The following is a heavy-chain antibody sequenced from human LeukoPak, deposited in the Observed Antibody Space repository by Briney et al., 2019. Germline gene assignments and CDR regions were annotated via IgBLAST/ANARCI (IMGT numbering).Heavy chain of an antibody. CDR2: IYSSGST. Sequence: SETLSLTCTVSGGSISSYYWCWIRQPPGKGLEWIAFIYSSGSTNYNPSLKSRVTISVDTSKNQFSLKLNAVAAADTAVYYCARNSGLLYFDYWGQGHLVTVSS. D-gene: IGHD3-10*01. J-gene: IGHJ4*02. CDR1: GGSISSYY. V-gene: IGHV4-59*08. CDR3: ARNSGLLYFDY.